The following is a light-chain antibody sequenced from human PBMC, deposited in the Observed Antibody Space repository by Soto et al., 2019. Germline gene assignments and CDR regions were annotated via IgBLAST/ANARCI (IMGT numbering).Light chain of an antibody. J-gene: IGKJ5*01. V-gene: IGKV3-15*01. CDR2: GAS. CDR3: QQSYDWPPIT. CDR1: QSVIGN. Sequence: ELVMLPSQASMSVSPGERSPLSFRASQSVIGNLAWYQKKPGQAPRLILYGASTRATGIPARFSGSVSGTEFTLTISSLQSEDFAVYYCQQSYDWPPITFGQGPRLELK.